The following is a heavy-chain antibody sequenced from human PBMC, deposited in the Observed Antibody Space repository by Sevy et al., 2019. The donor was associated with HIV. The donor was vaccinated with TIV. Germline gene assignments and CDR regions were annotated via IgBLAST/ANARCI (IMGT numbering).Heavy chain of an antibody. CDR2: LSFGCGKI. V-gene: IGHV3-23*01. J-gene: IGHJ4*02. D-gene: IGHD1-26*01. Sequence: GGSLRLSCAASGFAFSIYSMSWVRQAPGKGLEWVSTLSFGCGKINYADSVKGRFTITRDNSKSSVYLQMNNMRVEDTAVYYCAREGGTKPHDYWGQGTLVTVSS. CDR3: AREGGTKPHDY. CDR1: GFAFSIYS.